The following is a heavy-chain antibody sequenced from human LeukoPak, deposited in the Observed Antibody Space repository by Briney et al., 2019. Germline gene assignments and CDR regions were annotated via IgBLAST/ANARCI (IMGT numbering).Heavy chain of an antibody. CDR2: ISGSGGST. V-gene: IGHV3-23*01. Sequence: GGTLRLSCAASGFTFSSYGMSWVRQAPGKGLEWVSAISGSGGSTYYADSVKGRFTISRDNSKNTLYLQMNSLRVEDTAVYYCTREGLGTTFSAWFDPWGQGTLVIVSS. CDR3: TREGLGTTFSAWFDP. J-gene: IGHJ5*02. CDR1: GFTFSSYG. D-gene: IGHD1-7*01.